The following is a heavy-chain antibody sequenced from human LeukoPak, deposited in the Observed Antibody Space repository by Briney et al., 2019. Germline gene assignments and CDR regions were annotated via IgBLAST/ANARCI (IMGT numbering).Heavy chain of an antibody. J-gene: IGHJ5*02. D-gene: IGHD2-8*01. CDR3: ATWAHVSRTNWFDP. CDR1: GYTLTELS. V-gene: IGHV1-24*01. Sequence: ASVKVSCKVSGYTLTELSMHWVRQAPGKGLEWMGGFDPEDGETIYAQKFQGRVTMTEDTSTDTAYMELSSLRSEDTAVYYCATWAHVSRTNWFDPWGQGTLVTVSS. CDR2: FDPEDGET.